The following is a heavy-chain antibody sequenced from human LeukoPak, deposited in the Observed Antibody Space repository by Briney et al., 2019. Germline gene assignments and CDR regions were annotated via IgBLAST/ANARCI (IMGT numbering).Heavy chain of an antibody. Sequence: GGSLRLSCAASGFTYNYYAMNWVRQAPGKGLEWVSVISGSGRSTHYADSVKGRFTISRDNAKNSLYLQMNSLRAEDTAAYYCTRSTSCSGGSCYSSPWFDPWGQGTLVTVSS. V-gene: IGHV3-23*01. CDR2: ISGSGRST. CDR1: GFTYNYYA. CDR3: TRSTSCSGGSCYSSPWFDP. J-gene: IGHJ5*02. D-gene: IGHD2-15*01.